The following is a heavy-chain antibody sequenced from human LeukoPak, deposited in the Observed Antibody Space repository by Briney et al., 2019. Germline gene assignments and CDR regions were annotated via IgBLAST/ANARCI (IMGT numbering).Heavy chain of an antibody. CDR3: ARERYYYDSSGYPKALFDY. Sequence: SETLSLTCTVCGGSISSYYWSWIRQPAGKGLEWIGRIYTSGSTNYNPSLKSRVTMSVDTSKNQFSLKLSSVTAADTAVYYCARERYYYDSSGYPKALFDYWGQGTLVTVSS. V-gene: IGHV4-4*07. CDR2: IYTSGST. D-gene: IGHD3-22*01. J-gene: IGHJ4*02. CDR1: GGSISSYY.